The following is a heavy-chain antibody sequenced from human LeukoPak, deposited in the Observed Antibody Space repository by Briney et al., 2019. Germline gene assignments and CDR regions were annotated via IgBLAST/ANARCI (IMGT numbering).Heavy chain of an antibody. CDR3: ARMIYGDYFDF. Sequence: SETLSLTCSVSGGSISSYYWSWIRQPPEKGLEWIGYTSYSGSITYNPSLKSRVTISLDMSKNQFSLKLSSVTAAGTAVYYCARMIYGDYFDFWGQGTLVTVSS. CDR2: TSYSGSI. J-gene: IGHJ4*02. V-gene: IGHV4-59*01. D-gene: IGHD4-17*01. CDR1: GGSISSYY.